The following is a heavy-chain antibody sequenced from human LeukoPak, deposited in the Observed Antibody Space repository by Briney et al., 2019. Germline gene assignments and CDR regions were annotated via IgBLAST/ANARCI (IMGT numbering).Heavy chain of an antibody. V-gene: IGHV3-7*01. J-gene: IGHJ6*02. D-gene: IGHD5-12*01. CDR2: INPDGSQT. CDR1: GFTFSSYW. CDR3: ARDPYSGYDYSFLHGMDV. Sequence: GESLRLSCAASGFTFSSYWMNWVRQAPGKGLEWVALINPDGSQTNYVDSVKGRLTISRDNAENSLYLQMNSLRAEDTAVYYCARDPYSGYDYSFLHGMDVWGQGTTVTVSS.